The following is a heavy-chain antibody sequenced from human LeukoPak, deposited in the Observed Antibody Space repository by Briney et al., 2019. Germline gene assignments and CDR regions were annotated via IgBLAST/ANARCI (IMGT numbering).Heavy chain of an antibody. Sequence: SETLSLTCSVSGGSISLYYWSWIRQPPGKGLEWIGHIYYSGSTNYNPSLKSRLTISVDTSKNQFSLKLSSVTAADTAVYYCASFRGILTGYYNLEYFQHWGQGPLVTVSS. CDR2: IYYSGST. CDR1: GGSISLYY. V-gene: IGHV4-59*08. CDR3: ASFRGILTGYYNLEYFQH. D-gene: IGHD3-9*01. J-gene: IGHJ1*01.